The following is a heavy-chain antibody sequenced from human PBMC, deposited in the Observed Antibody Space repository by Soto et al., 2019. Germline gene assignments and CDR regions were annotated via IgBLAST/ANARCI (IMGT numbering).Heavy chain of an antibody. CDR1: GGSISRYY. J-gene: IGHJ6*02. D-gene: IGHD2-8*01. V-gene: IGHV4-59*12. CDR2: IYYSGST. CDR3: ARDIMGTNYYYYGMDV. Sequence: SETLSLTCTVSGGSISRYYWSWIRQPPGKRLEWIGYIYYSGSTNYNPSLKSRVTITVDTSKNQFSLKLSSVTAADTAVFYCARDIMGTNYYYYGMDVWGQGTTVTVSS.